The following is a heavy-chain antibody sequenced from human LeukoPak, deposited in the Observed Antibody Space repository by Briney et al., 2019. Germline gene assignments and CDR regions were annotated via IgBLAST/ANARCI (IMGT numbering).Heavy chain of an antibody. J-gene: IGHJ3*02. CDR2: INPSGGST. CDR1: GYTFTSYY. CDR3: ASIVVVPAAREDAFDI. Sequence: ASVKVSCKASGYTFTSYYMHWVRQAPGQGLEWMGIINPSGGSTSYAQKFQGRVTMTRDTSTSTVYMELSSLRSEDTAVYHCASIVVVPAAREDAFDIWGQGTMVTVPS. V-gene: IGHV1-46*01. D-gene: IGHD2-2*01.